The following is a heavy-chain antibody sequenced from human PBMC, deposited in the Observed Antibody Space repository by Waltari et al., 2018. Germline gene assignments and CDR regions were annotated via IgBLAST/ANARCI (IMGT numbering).Heavy chain of an antibody. CDR3: ALVTGTEDAFDI. CDR1: GYSISSGYY. Sequence: QVQLQESGPGLVKPSETLSLTCTVSGYSISSGYYWGWIRQPPGKGLEWIGSIYHSGSTYYNPSLKSRVTISVDTSKNQFSLKLSSVTAADTAVYYCALVTGTEDAFDIWGQGTMVTVSS. V-gene: IGHV4-38-2*02. J-gene: IGHJ3*02. D-gene: IGHD1-20*01. CDR2: IYHSGST.